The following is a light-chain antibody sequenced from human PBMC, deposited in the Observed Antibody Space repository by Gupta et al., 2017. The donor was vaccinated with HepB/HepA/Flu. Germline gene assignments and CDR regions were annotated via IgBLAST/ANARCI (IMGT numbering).Light chain of an antibody. J-gene: IGKJ1*01. Sequence: DIQMTQSPSSLSASVGDRVTITCRASQSISSYLNWYQQKPGKAPKLLIDAASRLQRGGPSRFSGSGSGKDFTLTISRLQPEDCATYYWQQSYSQWTFGQGTKVEIK. CDR3: QQSYSQWT. CDR1: QSISSY. CDR2: AAS. V-gene: IGKV1-39*01.